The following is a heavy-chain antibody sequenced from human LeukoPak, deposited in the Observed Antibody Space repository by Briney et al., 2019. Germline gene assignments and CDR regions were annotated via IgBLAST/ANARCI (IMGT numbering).Heavy chain of an antibody. Sequence: GRSLRLSCAASGFTFRSYAMPWVRQAPGKGLEWVAVISYDGSNKYYADSVKGRFTISRDNSKNTLYLQMNSLRAEDTAVYYCARAPGVTYFDYWGQGTLVTVSS. V-gene: IGHV3-30*04. CDR2: ISYDGSNK. J-gene: IGHJ4*02. CDR1: GFTFRSYA. D-gene: IGHD2-21*02. CDR3: ARAPGVTYFDY.